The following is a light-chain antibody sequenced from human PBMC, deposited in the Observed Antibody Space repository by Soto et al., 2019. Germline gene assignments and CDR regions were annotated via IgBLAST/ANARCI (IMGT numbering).Light chain of an antibody. Sequence: EIVLTQSPGTLSLSPGERATLSCRASQSVSSSYLAWYQQKPGQAPRLLIYGASSRATGIPDRFSGSGSGTDFHLTISRLEPEDVAVYYCQQYGSSTPTTFGGGTKVEIK. CDR2: GAS. CDR1: QSVSSSY. J-gene: IGKJ4*01. CDR3: QQYGSSTPTT. V-gene: IGKV3-20*01.